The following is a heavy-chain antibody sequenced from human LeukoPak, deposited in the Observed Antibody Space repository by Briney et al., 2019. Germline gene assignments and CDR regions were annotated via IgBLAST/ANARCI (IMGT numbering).Heavy chain of an antibody. CDR1: GFTFSSYA. J-gene: IGHJ4*02. CDR2: ISGSGGST. CDR3: AKDEGDIVVVVAATQIPPIDY. D-gene: IGHD2-15*01. Sequence: PGGSLRLSCAASGFTFSSYAMSWVRQAPGKGLEWVSAISGSGGSTYYADSVKGRFTISRDNSKNTLYLQVNSLRAEDTAVYYCAKDEGDIVVVVAATQIPPIDYWGQGTLVTVSS. V-gene: IGHV3-23*01.